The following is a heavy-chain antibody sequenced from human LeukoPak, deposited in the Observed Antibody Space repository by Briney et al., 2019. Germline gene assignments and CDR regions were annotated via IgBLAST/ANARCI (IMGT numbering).Heavy chain of an antibody. J-gene: IGHJ4*02. D-gene: IGHD6-13*01. CDR3: ARGSYNSSWPPNDF. V-gene: IGHV3-20*04. Sequence: GGSLRLSCAASGFTFDDYGMSWVRQAPGKGLEWVSGINWNGGSTGYADSVKGRFTISRDNAKNSLYLQMNSLRAEDTALYYCARGSYNSSWPPNDFWGQGTLVTVSS. CDR2: INWNGGST. CDR1: GFTFDDYG.